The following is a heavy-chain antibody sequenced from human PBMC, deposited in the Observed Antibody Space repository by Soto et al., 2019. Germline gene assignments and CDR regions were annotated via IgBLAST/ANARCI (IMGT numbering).Heavy chain of an antibody. CDR3: ARGRRTAVTIDY. CDR1: GGSFSGYY. D-gene: IGHD4-17*01. J-gene: IGHJ4*02. Sequence: QVQLQQWGAGLLKPSETLSLTCAVYGGSFSGYYWSWIRQPPGKGLEWIGEIKHSGSTNYNPSLKSRVTISVDTSRNQISLKLSSVTAADTAVYYCARGRRTAVTIDYWGQGTLVTVSS. CDR2: IKHSGST. V-gene: IGHV4-34*01.